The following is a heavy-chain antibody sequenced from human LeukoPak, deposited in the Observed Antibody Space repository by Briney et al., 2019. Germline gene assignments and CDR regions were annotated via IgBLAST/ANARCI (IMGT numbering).Heavy chain of an antibody. J-gene: IGHJ4*02. CDR1: GYTFTSNY. CDR2: IYPRDGST. Sequence: ASVKVSCTASGYTFTSNYIHWVRQAPGQGLEWMGMIYPRDGSTSYAQKFQGRVTVTRDTSTSTVHMELSGLRSEDTAVYYCVRDLEGFDYWGQGTLVTVSS. CDR3: VRDLEGFDY. V-gene: IGHV1-46*01.